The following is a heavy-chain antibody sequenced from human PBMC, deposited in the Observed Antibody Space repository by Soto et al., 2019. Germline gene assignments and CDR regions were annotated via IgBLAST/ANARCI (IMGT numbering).Heavy chain of an antibody. J-gene: IGHJ5*02. CDR1: GGSFSGYY. CDR3: ARGKRAARRGNWFDP. D-gene: IGHD6-6*01. Sequence: SETLSLTCAVYGGSFSGYYWSWIRQPPGKGLEWIGEINHSGSTNYNPSLKSRVTISVDTSKNQFSLKLSSVTAADTDVYYCARGKRAARRGNWFDPWGQGTLVTVSS. V-gene: IGHV4-34*01. CDR2: INHSGST.